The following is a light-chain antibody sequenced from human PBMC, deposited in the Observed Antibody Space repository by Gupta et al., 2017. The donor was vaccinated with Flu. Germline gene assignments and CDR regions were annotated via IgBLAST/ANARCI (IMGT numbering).Light chain of an antibody. CDR3: SSYSSCTAHVV. CDR1: SSDIGDYKY. CDR2: EVS. Sequence: QSALTQPASVSGSLGQSITISCTGTSSDIGDYKYVSWYQQFPGKAPKLMIYEVSNRPSGVSNRFSGSKSGNTASLIVSNLQPEDETFYYCSSYSSCTAHVVFGGGTNLTVL. J-gene: IGLJ2*01. V-gene: IGLV2-14*01.